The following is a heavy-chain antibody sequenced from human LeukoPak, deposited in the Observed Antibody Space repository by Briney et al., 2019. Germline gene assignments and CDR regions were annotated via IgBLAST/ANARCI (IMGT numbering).Heavy chain of an antibody. CDR3: ARSDRGYYWTPFDY. J-gene: IGHJ4*02. V-gene: IGHV3-9*03. CDR1: GFTFDDYA. Sequence: GRSLRLSCAASGFTFDDYAMHWVRQAPGKGLEWVSGISWNSGSIGYADSVKGRFTISRDNAKNSLYLQMNSLRAEDMALYYCARSDRGYYWTPFDYWGQGTLVTVPS. D-gene: IGHD3-22*01. CDR2: ISWNSGSI.